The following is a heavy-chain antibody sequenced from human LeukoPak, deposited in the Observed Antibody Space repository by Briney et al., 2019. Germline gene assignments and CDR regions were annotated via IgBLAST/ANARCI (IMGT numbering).Heavy chain of an antibody. V-gene: IGHV1-3*01. CDR2: INAGNGNT. Sequence: GASVKVSCKASGYNFTIYAIHWMRQAPGQRLEWMGWINAGNGNTKYSQKFKGRVTITSDTSARTAYVEMSSLRSEDTAVYYCARDEPRGIFYYYYGMDVWGQGTTVAVSS. CDR1: GYNFTIYA. D-gene: IGHD2-15*01. J-gene: IGHJ6*02. CDR3: ARDEPRGIFYYYYGMDV.